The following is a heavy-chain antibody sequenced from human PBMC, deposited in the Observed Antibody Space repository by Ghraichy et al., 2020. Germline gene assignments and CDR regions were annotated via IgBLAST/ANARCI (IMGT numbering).Heavy chain of an antibody. CDR1: GGSISSYY. Sequence: SETLSLTCTVSGGSISSYYWSWIRQPPGKGLEWIGYIYYSGSTNYNPSLKSRVTISVDTSKNQFSLKLSSVTAADTAVYYCARHLQLGVGGYYYYGMDVWGQGTTVTVSS. CDR3: ARHLQLGVGGYYYYGMDV. D-gene: IGHD3-3*01. J-gene: IGHJ6*02. V-gene: IGHV4-59*08. CDR2: IYYSGST.